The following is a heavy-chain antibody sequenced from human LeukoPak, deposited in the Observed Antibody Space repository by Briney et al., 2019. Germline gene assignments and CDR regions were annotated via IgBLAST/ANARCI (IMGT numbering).Heavy chain of an antibody. CDR1: GYTFTGYY. J-gene: IGHJ4*02. D-gene: IGHD2/OR15-2a*01. CDR3: ARAGFRFEYRQTVGY. Sequence: ASVKVSCKASGYTFTGYYMHWVRQAPGQGLEWRGWINPNSGGTNYAQKFQGRVTMTRDTSISTAYMELSRLRSDDTAVYYCARAGFRFEYRQTVGYWGQGTLVTVSS. CDR2: INPNSGGT. V-gene: IGHV1-2*02.